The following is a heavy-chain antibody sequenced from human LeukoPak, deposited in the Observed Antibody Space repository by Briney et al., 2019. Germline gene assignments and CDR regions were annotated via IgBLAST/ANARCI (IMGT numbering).Heavy chain of an antibody. J-gene: IGHJ6*03. V-gene: IGHV1-2*02. CDR2: INPNSGGT. Sequence: ASVKVFCKASGYTFTGYYMHWVRQAPGQGLEWMGWINPNSGGTNYAQKFQGRVTMTRDTSISTAYMELSRLRSDDTAVYYCARNYQGYYYYYMDVWGKGTTVTVSS. D-gene: IGHD1-7*01. CDR3: ARNYQGYYYYYMDV. CDR1: GYTFTGYY.